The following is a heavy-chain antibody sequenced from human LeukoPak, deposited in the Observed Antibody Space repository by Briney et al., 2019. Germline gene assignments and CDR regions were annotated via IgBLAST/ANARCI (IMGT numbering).Heavy chain of an antibody. V-gene: IGHV3-53*01. J-gene: IGHJ4*02. Sequence: GGSLRLSCAASGFTVSSNYMSWVRQAPGKGPEWVSVIYSGGSTYYADSVKGRFTISRDNSKNTLYLQMNSLRAEDTAVYYCARGVTGYYYYFDYWGQGTLVTVSS. CDR2: IYSGGST. CDR3: ARGVTGYYYYFDY. D-gene: IGHD3-9*01. CDR1: GFTVSSNY.